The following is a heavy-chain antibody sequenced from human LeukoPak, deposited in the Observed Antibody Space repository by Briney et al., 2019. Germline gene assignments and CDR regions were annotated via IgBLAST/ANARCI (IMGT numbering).Heavy chain of an antibody. D-gene: IGHD1-14*01. J-gene: IGHJ4*02. CDR1: GFSFSNSW. V-gene: IGHV3-7*01. CDR2: ISQDGSTK. CDR3: TRDFAFQPFDY. Sequence: GGSLRLSCAATGFSFSNSWMTWVRQAPGKGPEWLANISQDGSTKNYVDAVEGRFTISRDNAKNSLYLQMNSLRAEDTAVYYCTRDFAFQPFDYWGQGTLVNVS.